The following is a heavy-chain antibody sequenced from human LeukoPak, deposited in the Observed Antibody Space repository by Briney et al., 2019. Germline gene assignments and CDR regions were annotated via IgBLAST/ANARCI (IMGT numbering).Heavy chain of an antibody. Sequence: SETLSLTCTVSRGSISNYYWGWIRQPPGKGLEWIGYIYYSGSTNYNPSLQGRDTISVDTSKNQFSLKLSSVTAADTALYYCSRRMAGAYGSWLDSWGQGTPVTVSS. CDR2: IYYSGST. CDR3: SRRMAGAYGSWLDS. J-gene: IGHJ5*01. V-gene: IGHV4-59*08. D-gene: IGHD5-12*01. CDR1: RGSISNYY.